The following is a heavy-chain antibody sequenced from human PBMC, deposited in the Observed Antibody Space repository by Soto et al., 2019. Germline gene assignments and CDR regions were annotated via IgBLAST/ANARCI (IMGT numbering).Heavy chain of an antibody. D-gene: IGHD6-13*01. CDR2: ISYDGSNK. CDR1: GFTFSSYA. CDR3: ARGLLRAAGTSAFDI. V-gene: IGHV3-30*04. J-gene: IGHJ3*02. Sequence: GGSLRLSCAASGFTFSSYAMHWVRQAPGKGLEWVAVISYDGSNKYYADSVKGRFTISRDNSKNTLYLQMNSLRAEDTAVYYCARGLLRAAGTSAFDIWGQGTMVTVSS.